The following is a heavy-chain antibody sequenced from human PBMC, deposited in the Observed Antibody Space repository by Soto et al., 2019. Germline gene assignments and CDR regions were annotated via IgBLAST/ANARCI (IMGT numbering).Heavy chain of an antibody. D-gene: IGHD3-22*01. CDR3: ARDPGGYYTGNWFDY. V-gene: IGHV3-33*01. CDR2: IWYDGSNK. CDR1: GFTFSSYG. J-gene: IGHJ4*02. Sequence: PGGSLRLSCAASGFTFSSYGMHWVRQAPGKGLEWVAVIWYDGSNKYYADSVKGRFTISRDNSKNTLYLQMNSLRAEDTAVYYCARDPGGYYTGNWFDYWGQGTLVTVSS.